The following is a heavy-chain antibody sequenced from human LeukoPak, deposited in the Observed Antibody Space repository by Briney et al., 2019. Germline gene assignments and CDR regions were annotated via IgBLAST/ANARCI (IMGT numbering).Heavy chain of an antibody. CDR2: INTNTGNP. CDR3: ARDPYSGNYGNYYYYYMDV. D-gene: IGHD1-26*01. V-gene: IGHV7-4-1*02. J-gene: IGHJ6*03. CDR1: GYTFTSYA. Sequence: GASVKVSCKASGYTFTSYAMNWVRQAPGQGLEWRGWINTNTGNPTYAQGFTGRFVFSLDTSVSTAYLQISSLKAEDTAVYYCARDPYSGNYGNYYYYYMDVWGKGTTVTISS.